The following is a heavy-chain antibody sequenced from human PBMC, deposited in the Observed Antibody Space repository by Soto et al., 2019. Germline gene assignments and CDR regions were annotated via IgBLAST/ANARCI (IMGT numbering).Heavy chain of an antibody. Sequence: QVQLVQSGAEVKKPGSSVKVSCKASGGTFSSYAISWVRQAPGQGLEWMGGIIPIFGTANYAQKFQGRVTITADESTSQAYMGLSSLRSEDTAVYYCGFVVVSAAISYYSYGMDVWGQGTTVTVSS. CDR3: GFVVVSAAISYYSYGMDV. V-gene: IGHV1-69*01. D-gene: IGHD2-2*02. CDR2: IIPIFGTA. CDR1: GGTFSSYA. J-gene: IGHJ6*01.